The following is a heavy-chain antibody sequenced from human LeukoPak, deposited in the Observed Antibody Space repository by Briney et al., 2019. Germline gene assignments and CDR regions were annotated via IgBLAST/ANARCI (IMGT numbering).Heavy chain of an antibody. D-gene: IGHD3-22*01. CDR1: GGSISSGSYY. CDR3: ARGIVYYYDSSGYYLDY. CDR2: IYTSGST. V-gene: IGHV4-61*02. J-gene: IGHJ4*02. Sequence: LSETLSLTCTVSGGSISSGSYYWSWIRQPAGKGLEWIGRIYTSGSTNYNPSLKSRVTISVDTSKNQFSLELSSVTAADTAVYYCARGIVYYYDSSGYYLDYWGQGTLVTVSS.